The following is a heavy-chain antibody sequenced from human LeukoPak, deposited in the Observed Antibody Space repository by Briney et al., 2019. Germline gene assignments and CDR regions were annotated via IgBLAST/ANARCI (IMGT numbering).Heavy chain of an antibody. Sequence: PSETLSLTCTVSGGSISSYYWSWIRQPPGKGLEWIGYNYYSRSTNYNPSLKSRVTISVDASKNQFSLKLSSVTAADTAVYYCARAQTAPNWFDPWGQGTLVTVSS. D-gene: IGHD1-14*01. CDR3: ARAQTAPNWFDP. J-gene: IGHJ5*02. CDR1: GGSISSYY. CDR2: NYYSRST. V-gene: IGHV4-59*01.